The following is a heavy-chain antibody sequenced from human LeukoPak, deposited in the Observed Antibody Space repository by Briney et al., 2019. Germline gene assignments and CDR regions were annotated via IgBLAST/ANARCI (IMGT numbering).Heavy chain of an antibody. CDR2: ISWNSGSI. J-gene: IGHJ4*02. V-gene: IGHV3-9*01. D-gene: IGHD3-22*01. CDR1: GFTFDDYA. Sequence: GRSLSLSCAASGFTFDDYAMHWVRQAPGKGLEWVSGISWNSGSIGYADSVKGRFTISRDNAKNSLYLQMNSLRAEDTALYYCAKGDSSGYYPFFDYWGQGTLVTVSS. CDR3: AKGDSSGYYPFFDY.